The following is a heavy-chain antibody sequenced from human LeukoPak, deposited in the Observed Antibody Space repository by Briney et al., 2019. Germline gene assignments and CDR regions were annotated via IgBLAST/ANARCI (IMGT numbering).Heavy chain of an antibody. CDR1: GGPISSSSYY. V-gene: IGHV4-39*01. CDR3: ARHSSSWYSLGAFDI. Sequence: SETLSLTCTVSGGPISSSSYYWGWIRQPPGKGLEWIGSIYYSGSTYYNPSLKSRVTISVDTSKNQFSLKLSSVTAADTAVYYCARHSSSWYSLGAFDIWGQGTMVTVSS. CDR2: IYYSGST. J-gene: IGHJ3*02. D-gene: IGHD6-13*01.